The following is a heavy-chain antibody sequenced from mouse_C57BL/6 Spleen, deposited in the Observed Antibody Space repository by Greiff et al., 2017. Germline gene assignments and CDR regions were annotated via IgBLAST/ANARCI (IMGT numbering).Heavy chain of an antibody. CDR3: ARYGNYYFDY. J-gene: IGHJ2*01. Sequence: QVQLQQPGAELVMPGASVKLSCKASGYTFTSYWMHWVKQRPGQGLEWIGEIDPSDSYTNYNQKFKGKSTLTVDKSSSTAYMQLSSLTSEDSAVXYCARYGNYYFDYWGQGTTLTVSS. D-gene: IGHD2-1*01. CDR1: GYTFTSYW. CDR2: IDPSDSYT. V-gene: IGHV1-69*01.